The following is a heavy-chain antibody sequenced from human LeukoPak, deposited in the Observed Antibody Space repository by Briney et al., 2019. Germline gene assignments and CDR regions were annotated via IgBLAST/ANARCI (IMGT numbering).Heavy chain of an antibody. J-gene: IGHJ4*02. D-gene: IGHD3-10*01. CDR2: IYYSGST. CDR1: GGSVSSSAYY. Sequence: PSETLSLTCSVSGGSVSSSAYYWGWIRQPPGKGLEWIGNIYYSGSTYYNPSLKSRVTISLNTSKNQFSLKLSSVTAADTAVYYCARRVRFGLVYFDYWGQGTLVTVSS. V-gene: IGHV4-39*01. CDR3: ARRVRFGLVYFDY.